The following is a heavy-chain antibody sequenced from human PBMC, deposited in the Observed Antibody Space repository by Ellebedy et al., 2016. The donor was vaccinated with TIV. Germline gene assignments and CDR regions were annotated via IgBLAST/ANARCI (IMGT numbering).Heavy chain of an antibody. D-gene: IGHD2-2*01. J-gene: IGHJ5*02. CDR1: GCTFTNYD. CDR3: ARRRCCSSTTCKVKTIFGMMTPSPIDT. CDR2: MNPKSGHT. V-gene: IGHV1-8*01. Sequence: ASVKVSCXTSGCTFTNYDISWVRQATGQGLEWMGWMNPKSGHTGYAQKFLGRLTLTRNTSVNTAYMELSSLKFEDTAVYYCARRRCCSSTTCKVKTIFGMMTPSPIDTWGRGTLVTVSS.